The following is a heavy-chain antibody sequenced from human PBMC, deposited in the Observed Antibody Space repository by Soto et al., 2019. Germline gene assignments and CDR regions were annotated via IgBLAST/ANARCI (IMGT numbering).Heavy chain of an antibody. CDR2: IWYDGSNK. Sequence: QVQLVESGGGVVQPGRSLRLSCAASGFTFSSYGMPWVRQAPGKGLEWVAVIWYDGSNKYYADSVKGRFTISRDNSKNTLYLQMNSLRAKDTVVYYCARGGLDIVATIWVIDYWGQGTLVTVSS. CDR3: ARGGLDIVATIWVIDY. D-gene: IGHD5-12*01. V-gene: IGHV3-33*01. J-gene: IGHJ4*02. CDR1: GFTFSSYG.